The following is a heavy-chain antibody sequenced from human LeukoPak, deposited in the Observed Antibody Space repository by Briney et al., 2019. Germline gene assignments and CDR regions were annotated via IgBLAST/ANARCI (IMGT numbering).Heavy chain of an antibody. V-gene: IGHV4-59*08. CDR3: TRKYTSSWSFDY. CDR2: IYYSGST. CDR1: GGSIRSYY. Sequence: SETLSLTCTVSGGSIRSYYWSWIRQPPGKGLEWIGYIYYSGSTDYNPSLKSRVTISVDTSKNQFSLKLISLTAADTAVYYCTRKYTSSWSFDYWGQGTLVTVSS. J-gene: IGHJ4*02. D-gene: IGHD6-13*01.